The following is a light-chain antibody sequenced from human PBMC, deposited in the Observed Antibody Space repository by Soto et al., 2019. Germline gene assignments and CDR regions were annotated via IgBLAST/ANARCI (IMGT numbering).Light chain of an antibody. CDR3: ATWDNTLSAEV. V-gene: IGLV1-51*01. CDR1: NSNIGKNY. J-gene: IGLJ3*02. Sequence: QSVLTQPPSVSAAPGQNVTISCFGSNSNIGKNYVSWYQQLPGTAPKLLIYGNNNRHSGITDRISGSKSGTSATLGITTLQPGDEADYYCATWDNTLSAEVFGGGTKVTVL. CDR2: GNN.